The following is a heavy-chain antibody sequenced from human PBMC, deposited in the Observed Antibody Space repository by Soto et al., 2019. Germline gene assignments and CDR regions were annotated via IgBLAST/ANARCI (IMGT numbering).Heavy chain of an antibody. J-gene: IGHJ5*02. D-gene: IGHD6-6*01. Sequence: LSLTCTVSDGSVSSGSYYWSWIRQPPGKGLEWIGYIYYSGSTNYNPSLKSRVTISVDTSKNQFSLKLSSVTAADTAVYHCARERSSSGWFDPWGQGTLVTVSS. CDR3: ARERSSSGWFDP. CDR1: DGSVSSGSYY. CDR2: IYYSGST. V-gene: IGHV4-61*01.